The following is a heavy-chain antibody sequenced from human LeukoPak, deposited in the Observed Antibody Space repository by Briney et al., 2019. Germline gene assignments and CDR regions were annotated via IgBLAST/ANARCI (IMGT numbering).Heavy chain of an antibody. CDR3: ARGGYGDYEVDY. D-gene: IGHD4-17*01. CDR2: MNPNSGNT. CDR1: GYTFTTYD. Sequence: ASVKVSCKASGYTFTTYDINWVRQATGQGLEWMGWMNPNSGNTGYAQKFQGRVTITRNTSISTAYMELSSLRSDDTAVYYCARGGYGDYEVDYWGQGTLVTVSS. J-gene: IGHJ4*02. V-gene: IGHV1-8*01.